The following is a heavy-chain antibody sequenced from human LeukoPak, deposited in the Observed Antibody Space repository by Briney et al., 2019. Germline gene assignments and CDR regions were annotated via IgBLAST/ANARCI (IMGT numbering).Heavy chain of an antibody. D-gene: IGHD5-18*01. V-gene: IGHV4-30-4*01. CDR1: GGSISRGDYY. CDR2: IYYSVST. Sequence: PSQTLSLTCTVSGGSISRGDYYWGWIRQPPGKGLEWIGYIYYSVSTYYNPSLKSRLTLSVDTSKNQFSLKLSSVAAADTAVYYCAREAAMDPSFDYWGQGTLVTVSS. CDR3: AREAAMDPSFDY. J-gene: IGHJ4*02.